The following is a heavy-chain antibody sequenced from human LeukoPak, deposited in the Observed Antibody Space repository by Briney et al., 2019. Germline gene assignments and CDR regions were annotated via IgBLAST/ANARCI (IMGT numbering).Heavy chain of an antibody. D-gene: IGHD3-16*01. J-gene: IGHJ4*02. CDR3: ARDRSTNSYAEYFFDY. CDR1: GFTFSSYA. V-gene: IGHV3-48*04. CDR2: ISSSGSTI. Sequence: PGGSLRLSCAASGFTFSSYAMSWVRQAPGKGLEWVSYISSSGSTIYYADSVKGRFTISRGNAKNLLYLQMNSLRAEDTAVYHCARDRSTNSYAEYFFDYWGQGTLVTVSS.